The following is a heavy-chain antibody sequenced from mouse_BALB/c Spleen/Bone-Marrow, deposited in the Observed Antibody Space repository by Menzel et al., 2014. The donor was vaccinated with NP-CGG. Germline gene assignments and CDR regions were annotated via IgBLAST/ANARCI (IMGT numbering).Heavy chain of an antibody. V-gene: IGHV2-9*02. CDR2: IWAGGST. J-gene: IGHJ3*01. CDR3: ARDLPTMITTGFAY. Sequence: VHLVESGPGLVAPSQSLSITCTVSGFSLTSYGVHWVRQPPGKGLEWLGVIWAGGSTNYNSALMSRLSISKDNSKSQVFLKMNSLQTDDTAMYYCARDLPTMITTGFAYWGQGTLVTVSA. CDR1: GFSLTSYG. D-gene: IGHD2-4*01.